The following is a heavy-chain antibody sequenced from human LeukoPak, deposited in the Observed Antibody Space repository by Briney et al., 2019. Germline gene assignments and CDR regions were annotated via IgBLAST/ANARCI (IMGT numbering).Heavy chain of an antibody. Sequence: GGSLRLSCAASGFTVSSNYMSWVRQAPGTGLECVSVIYSGGSTYYADSVKGRFTISRVNSKNTLYLQMNSLRAEDTAVYYCARAGGARPYFDYWGQGTLVTVSS. J-gene: IGHJ4*02. V-gene: IGHV3-53*01. D-gene: IGHD3-10*01. CDR2: IYSGGST. CDR1: GFTVSSNY. CDR3: ARAGGARPYFDY.